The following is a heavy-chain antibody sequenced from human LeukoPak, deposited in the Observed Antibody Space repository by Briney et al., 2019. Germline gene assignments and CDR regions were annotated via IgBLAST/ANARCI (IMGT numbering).Heavy chain of an antibody. Sequence: GGSLRLSCAASGLTVSSNYMSWVRQAPGKGLEWVSVIYSGGSTYYADSVKGRFTISRDNSKNTLYLQMNSLRAEDTAVYYCARASHYYYDSSGYFDYWGQGTLVTVSS. V-gene: IGHV3-66*01. CDR3: ARASHYYYDSSGYFDY. CDR1: GLTVSSNY. CDR2: IYSGGST. J-gene: IGHJ4*02. D-gene: IGHD3-22*01.